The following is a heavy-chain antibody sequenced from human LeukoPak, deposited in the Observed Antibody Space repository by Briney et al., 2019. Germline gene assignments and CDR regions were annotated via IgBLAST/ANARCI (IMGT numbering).Heavy chain of an antibody. CDR2: ISSDRRNI. D-gene: IGHD7-27*01. J-gene: IGHJ4*02. V-gene: IGHV3-48*01. CDR3: ARDLNWACDY. Sequence: GGSLRPSCAPSGFTFSAYAMNWVRQAPGKGLEWVSYISSDRRNIYYADSVKGRFTISRDNAENSLYLQMNSLRAEDTAVYYCARDLNWACDYWGQETLVTVSS. CDR1: GFTFSAYA.